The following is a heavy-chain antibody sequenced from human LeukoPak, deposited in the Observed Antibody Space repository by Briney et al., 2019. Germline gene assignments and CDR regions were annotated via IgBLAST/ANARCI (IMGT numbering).Heavy chain of an antibody. CDR2: IYTSGST. CDR1: GGSISSYY. V-gene: IGHV4-4*07. D-gene: IGHD2-21*02. J-gene: IGHJ6*03. Sequence: SETLSLTCTVSGGSISSYYWSWIRQPAGKGLEWIGRIYTSGSTNYNPSLKSGGTISGETSKNQFSLKLSSLTAADTAVYYCARVSCGGDCRGHYYHYYMDVWGKGTTVTISS. CDR3: ARVSCGGDCRGHYYHYYMDV.